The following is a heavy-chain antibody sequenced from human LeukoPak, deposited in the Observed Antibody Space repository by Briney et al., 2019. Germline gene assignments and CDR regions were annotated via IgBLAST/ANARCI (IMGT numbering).Heavy chain of an antibody. CDR2: ISSDGSST. V-gene: IGHV3-74*01. Sequence: PGGSLRLSCAASGFTFSNYWMHWVRQAPGKGLVWVSRISSDGSSTSYADSVKGRFTISRDNAKNSLYLQMNSLRAEDTAVYYCARDPRCSSMSCYRSSFYGMDVWGQGTTVTVSS. J-gene: IGHJ6*02. CDR3: ARDPRCSSMSCYRSSFYGMDV. CDR1: GFTFSNYW. D-gene: IGHD2-2*01.